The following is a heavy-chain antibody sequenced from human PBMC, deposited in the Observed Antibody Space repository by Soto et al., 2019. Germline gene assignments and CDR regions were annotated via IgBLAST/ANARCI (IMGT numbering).Heavy chain of an antibody. CDR1: GFTFYDYA. V-gene: IGHV3-9*01. CDR2: ISWNSGSI. CDR3: ARDLGIAAAGTPFSWFDP. Sequence: SLRLSCAASGFTFYDYAIHFFRQSPFKCLEWVSGISWNSGSIGYADSVKGRFTISRDNAKNSLYLQMNSLRAEDTALYYCARDLGIAAAGTPFSWFDPWGQGTLVTVSS. J-gene: IGHJ5*02. D-gene: IGHD6-13*01.